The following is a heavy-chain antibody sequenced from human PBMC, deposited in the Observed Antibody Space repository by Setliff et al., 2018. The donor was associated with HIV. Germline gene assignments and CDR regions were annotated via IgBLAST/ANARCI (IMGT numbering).Heavy chain of an antibody. CDR3: ARDPRGAVAGFVY. CDR1: GFTINNHH. CDR2: LYNDGST. Sequence: GGSLRLSCAVSGFTINNHHMAWVRQAPGQGLEWVSALYNDGSTYYPDSVKGRFTISRDNSKNTLSLQMNRLRADDTAVYFCARDPRGAVAGFVYWGQGTLVTVSS. D-gene: IGHD6-19*01. J-gene: IGHJ4*02. V-gene: IGHV3-66*01.